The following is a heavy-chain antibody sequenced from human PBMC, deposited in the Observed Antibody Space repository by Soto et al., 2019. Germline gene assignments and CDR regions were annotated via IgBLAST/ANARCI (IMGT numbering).Heavy chain of an antibody. J-gene: IGHJ4*02. V-gene: IGHV4-31*03. CDR3: ARAPRTYYYDSSGYYFDY. D-gene: IGHD3-22*01. CDR1: GGSISSGGYY. CDR2: TYYSGST. Sequence: QVQLQESGPGLVKPSQTLSLTCTVSGGSISSGGYYWSWIRQHPGKGLERIGYTYYSGSTYYNPSLKSRVTMSVDTPKNKCSLKLSAVTAADTAVYYCARAPRTYYYDSSGYYFDYWGQGTLVTVSS.